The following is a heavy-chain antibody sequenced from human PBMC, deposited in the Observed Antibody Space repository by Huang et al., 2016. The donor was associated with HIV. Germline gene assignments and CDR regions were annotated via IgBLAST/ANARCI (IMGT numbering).Heavy chain of an antibody. Sequence: EVQLVQSGAVVKKPGESLKISCKGSGYTFNGYWIGWVRRLPGKGLEWMGLIDPGDSDTTYSPSFQGQVTISADKSISTAYLQWSGLKASDIAMYYCARQGVGDFVVEPTGLGAFDIWGQGTMVTVSS. J-gene: IGHJ3*02. CDR2: IDPGDSDT. V-gene: IGHV5-51*01. CDR1: GYTFNGYW. D-gene: IGHD2-2*01. CDR3: ARQGVGDFVVEPTGLGAFDI.